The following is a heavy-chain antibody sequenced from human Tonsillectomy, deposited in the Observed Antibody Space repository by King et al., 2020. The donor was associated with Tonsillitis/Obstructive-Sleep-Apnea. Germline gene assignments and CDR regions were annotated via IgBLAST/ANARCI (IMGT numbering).Heavy chain of an antibody. D-gene: IGHD5-18*01. J-gene: IGHJ4*02. CDR2: IHYSGNT. CDR3: ARPYSGYTSGFDL. Sequence: LQLQESGPVLVEPSESLSLTCTVSGGSISSSNYYWAWIRQSPRKGLEWIGGIHYSGNTYYNPSLPSRVTISVDTSKNQFSLTVTSVTAADTAVYYCARPYSGYTSGFDLWGQGTLVTVSS. V-gene: IGHV4-39*01. CDR1: GGSISSSNYY.